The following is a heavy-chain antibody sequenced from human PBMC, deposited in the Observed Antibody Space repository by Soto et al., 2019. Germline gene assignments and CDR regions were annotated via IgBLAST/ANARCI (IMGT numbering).Heavy chain of an antibody. CDR2: IIPIFGTA. D-gene: IGHD2-15*01. V-gene: IGHV1-69*06. CDR1: GGTFSSYA. Sequence: QVQLVQSGAEVKKPGSSVKVSCKASGGTFSSYAISWVRQAPGQGLEWMGGIIPIFGTANYAQKFQGRVTITADKSTSTAYMERSSLRSEDTAVYYCARVRYCSGGSCYSRWFDPWGQGTLVTVSS. J-gene: IGHJ5*02. CDR3: ARVRYCSGGSCYSRWFDP.